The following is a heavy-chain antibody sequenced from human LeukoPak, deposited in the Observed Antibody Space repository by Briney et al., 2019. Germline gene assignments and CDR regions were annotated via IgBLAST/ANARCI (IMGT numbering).Heavy chain of an antibody. V-gene: IGHV4-39*07. CDR3: ARDQRQQLVNHYFDY. CDR1: GGSISSSSYY. J-gene: IGHJ4*02. CDR2: IYYSGST. D-gene: IGHD6-13*01. Sequence: KTSETLSLTCTVSGGSISSSSYYWGWIRQPPGKGLEWIGSIYYSGSTYYNPSLKSRVTISVDTSKNQFSLKLSSVTAADTAVYYCARDQRQQLVNHYFDYWGQGTLVTVSS.